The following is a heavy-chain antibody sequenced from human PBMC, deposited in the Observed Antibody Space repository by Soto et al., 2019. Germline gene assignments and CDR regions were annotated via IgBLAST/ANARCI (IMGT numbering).Heavy chain of an antibody. D-gene: IGHD6-19*01. Sequence: ASVKVSCKASGGTFSSYAISWFRRAPGQGLEWMGWISVYSGETDYAQKFQDRVTLTTDTSTSTAYMELRSLRSDDTAVYYCATDQRSGWFDNWFDPWGQGTRVTVSS. V-gene: IGHV1-18*01. CDR3: ATDQRSGWFDNWFDP. J-gene: IGHJ5*02. CDR1: GGTFSSYA. CDR2: ISVYSGET.